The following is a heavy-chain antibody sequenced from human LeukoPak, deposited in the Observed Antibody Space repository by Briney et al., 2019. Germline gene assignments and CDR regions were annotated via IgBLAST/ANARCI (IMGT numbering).Heavy chain of an antibody. CDR1: GFTFSSYG. D-gene: IGHD6-13*01. CDR3: AKVRSQQLVYYYYMDV. Sequence: QTGGSLRLSCAAAGFTFSSYGMHWVRQVPGKGLEWVAFIRYDGSNKYYADSVKGRFTISRENSKNTMYLQMNSLRAEDTAVYYCAKVRSQQLVYYYYMDVWGKGTTVTISS. J-gene: IGHJ6*03. V-gene: IGHV3-30*02. CDR2: IRYDGSNK.